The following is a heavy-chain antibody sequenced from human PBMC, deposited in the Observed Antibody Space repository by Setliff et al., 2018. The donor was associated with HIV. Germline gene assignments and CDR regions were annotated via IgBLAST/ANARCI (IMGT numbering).Heavy chain of an antibody. Sequence: SETLSLTCSVSGDSISSGTYYWGWIRQPPGKGLEWIGSVYQSGSTSYNPSLSSRLTISVDTSKNQVSLRLSSVTAADTGVYYCARHRDPRGTSWIFYYYYMDLWGGGTTVTVSS. CDR1: GDSISSGTYY. J-gene: IGHJ6*03. CDR3: ARHRDPRGTSWIFYYYYMDL. V-gene: IGHV4-39*01. D-gene: IGHD2-2*01. CDR2: VYQSGST.